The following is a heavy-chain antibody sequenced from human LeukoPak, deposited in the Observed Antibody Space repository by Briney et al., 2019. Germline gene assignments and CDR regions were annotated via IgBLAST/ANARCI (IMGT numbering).Heavy chain of an antibody. CDR3: ARLPGQLDYMDV. D-gene: IGHD1-1*01. CDR2: IYYSGST. CDR1: GFIFSNYG. Sequence: GSLRLSCSASGFIFSNYGMSWVRQAPGKGLEWIGSIYYSGSTYYNPSLKSRVTISVDTSKNQFSLKLSSVTAADTAVYYCARLPGQLDYMDVWGKGTTVTISS. J-gene: IGHJ6*03. V-gene: IGHV4-39*07.